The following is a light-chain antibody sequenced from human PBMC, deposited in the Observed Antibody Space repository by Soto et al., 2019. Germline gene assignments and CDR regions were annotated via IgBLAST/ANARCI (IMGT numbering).Light chain of an antibody. J-gene: IGKJ2*01. CDR1: QSVSSS. CDR3: QQYINGYT. Sequence: EVVMTQSPATLSVFPGERVTLSCSASQSVSSSLAWYQQKRGQAPRLLIYSASTRATGIPARFSGSGSGTEFTLTISSLESEDFAVYYCQQYINGYTFGQGTKLEIK. CDR2: SAS. V-gene: IGKV3-15*01.